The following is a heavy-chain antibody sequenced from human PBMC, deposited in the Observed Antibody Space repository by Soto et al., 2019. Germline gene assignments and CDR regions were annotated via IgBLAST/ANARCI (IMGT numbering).Heavy chain of an antibody. Sequence: QVQLLQSGAAVKKPGASVKVYCKASGYTFTNYGITWVRQAPGQGLEWMGWISAYNGETHYTQRLQGRVTMTTDTSSSTAYMELRGLRSDDTAVYYCARVRQLVGYFDNFMDVWGKGNTVTASS. CDR1: GYTFTNYG. CDR2: ISAYNGET. V-gene: IGHV1-18*01. J-gene: IGHJ6*03. CDR3: ARVRQLVGYFDNFMDV. D-gene: IGHD6-6*01.